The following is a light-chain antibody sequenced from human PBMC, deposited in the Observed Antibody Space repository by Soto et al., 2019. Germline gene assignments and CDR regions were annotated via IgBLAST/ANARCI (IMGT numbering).Light chain of an antibody. J-gene: IGLJ1*01. CDR2: EVS. V-gene: IGLV2-8*01. CDR1: GTDVGGYNY. Sequence: QSALTQPPSASGSAGQSVSISCAGAGTDVGGYNYVSWYQQHPGKAPKLVIYEVSKRPSGVPDRFSGSRSDTTASLTVSGLQPEDESDYYCGSFAGSSNYVFGTGTKLTVL. CDR3: GSFAGSSNYV.